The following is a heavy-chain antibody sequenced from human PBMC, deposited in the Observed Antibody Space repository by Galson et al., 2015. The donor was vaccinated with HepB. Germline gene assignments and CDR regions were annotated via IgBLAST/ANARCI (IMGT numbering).Heavy chain of an antibody. CDR3: AKGQGESGSYYTPFDY. Sequence: SLRLSCAASGFSFSTYVIHWVRQAPGKGLEWVAFTRYDGSNKYYVDSVKGRFTISRDNSKNTLYLQMNSLTADDTAVYYCAKGQGESGSYYTPFDYWGQGTLVTVSS. CDR1: GFSFSTYV. J-gene: IGHJ4*02. CDR2: TRYDGSNK. V-gene: IGHV3-30*02. D-gene: IGHD3-10*01.